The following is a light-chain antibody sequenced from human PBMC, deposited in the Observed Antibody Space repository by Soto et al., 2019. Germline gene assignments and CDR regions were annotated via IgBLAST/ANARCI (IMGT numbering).Light chain of an antibody. CDR1: SSDVGGYNY. CDR3: SSYGGYNNVA. V-gene: IGLV2-8*01. J-gene: IGLJ1*01. Sequence: QSALTQPPSASGSPGQSVTISCTGTSSDVGGYNYVSWFQQHPGKAPKLIIHEVNQRPSGVPDPFSGSKSGNTASLTVSGLQAEDEGTYYCSSYGGYNNVAVGTGTKPTVL. CDR2: EVN.